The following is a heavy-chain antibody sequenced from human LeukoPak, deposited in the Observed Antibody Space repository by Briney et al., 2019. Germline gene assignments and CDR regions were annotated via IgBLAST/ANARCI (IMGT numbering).Heavy chain of an antibody. V-gene: IGHV3-33*01. CDR1: GFTFSSYG. D-gene: IGHD2-15*01. CDR3: ARERGYCSGGSCNDAFDI. CDR2: IWYDGSNK. J-gene: IGHJ3*02. Sequence: GGSLRLSCAASGFTFSSYGMHWVRQAPGKGLEWVAVIWYDGSNKYYADSVKGRFTTSRDNSKNTLYLQMNSLRAEDTAVYYCARERGYCSGGSCNDAFDIWGQGTMVTVSS.